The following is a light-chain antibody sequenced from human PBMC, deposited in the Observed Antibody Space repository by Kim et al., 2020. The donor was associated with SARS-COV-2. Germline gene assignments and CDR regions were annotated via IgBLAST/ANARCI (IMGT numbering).Light chain of an antibody. CDR2: SNN. Sequence: QSVLTQPPSASGTPGQRVTISCSGSSSNIGSNYVYWYQQLPGTAPKLLIYSNNQRPSGVPDRFSGSKSGNTASLTISGLQAEDEADYYCISFTSSPSYVFGTGTKVTVL. V-gene: IGLV1-47*02. CDR3: ISFTSSPSYV. CDR1: SSNIGSNY. J-gene: IGLJ1*01.